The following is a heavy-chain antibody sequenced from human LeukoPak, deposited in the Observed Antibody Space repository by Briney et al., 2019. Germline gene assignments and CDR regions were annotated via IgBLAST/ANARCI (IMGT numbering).Heavy chain of an antibody. CDR1: GYTFTGYY. D-gene: IGHD2-2*01. V-gene: IGHV1-2*02. J-gene: IGHJ5*02. CDR3: ARADSRIVVVPAAMSRRSWFDP. CDR2: INPNSGGT. Sequence: ASVKVSCKASGYTFTGYYMHWVRQAPGQGLDWMGWINPNSGGTNYAQKFQGRVTMTRDTSISTAYMELSRLGSDDTAVYYCARADSRIVVVPAAMSRRSWFDPWGQGTLVTVSS.